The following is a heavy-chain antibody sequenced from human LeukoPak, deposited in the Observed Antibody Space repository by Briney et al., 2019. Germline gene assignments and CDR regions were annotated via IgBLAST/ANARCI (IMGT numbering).Heavy chain of an antibody. CDR1: GGSISSYY. Sequence: PSETPSLTCSVSGGSISSYYWSWIRQPAGKGLEWIGRIYTSGSTDYNPSLKSRVTMSVDTSKNQFSLRLSSVTAADTAVYYCASDYYYYMDVWGKGTTVTVSS. V-gene: IGHV4-4*07. J-gene: IGHJ6*03. CDR2: IYTSGST. CDR3: ASDYYYYMDV.